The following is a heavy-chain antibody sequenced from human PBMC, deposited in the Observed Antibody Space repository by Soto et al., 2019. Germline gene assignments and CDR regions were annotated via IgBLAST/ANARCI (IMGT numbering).Heavy chain of an antibody. Sequence: LSLTCTVSGGSISSYYWSWIRQPPGKGLEWIGYIYYSGSTNYNPSLKSRVTISVDTSKNQFSLKLSSVTAADTAVYYCARELGGGFDPWGQGTLVTVSS. CDR3: ARELGGGFDP. CDR2: IYYSGST. V-gene: IGHV4-59*01. CDR1: GGSISSYY. J-gene: IGHJ5*02. D-gene: IGHD3-16*01.